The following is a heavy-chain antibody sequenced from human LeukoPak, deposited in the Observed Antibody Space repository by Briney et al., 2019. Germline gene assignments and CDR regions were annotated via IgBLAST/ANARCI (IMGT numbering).Heavy chain of an antibody. J-gene: IGHJ6*03. CDR2: INPNSGGT. CDR3: ARVKPKLYSSSWYYYYMDV. Sequence: ASVKLSCKASGYTFTGYYMHWVRQAPGQGLEWMGWINPNSGGTNYAQKFQGRVTMTRDTSISTAYMELSRLRSDDTAVYYCARVKPKLYSSSWYYYYMDVWGKGTTVTVSS. CDR1: GYTFTGYY. D-gene: IGHD6-13*01. V-gene: IGHV1-2*02.